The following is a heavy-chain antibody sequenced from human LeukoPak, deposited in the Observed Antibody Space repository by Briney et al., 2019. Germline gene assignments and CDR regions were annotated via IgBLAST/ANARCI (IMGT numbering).Heavy chain of an antibody. CDR1: GGTFSSYA. V-gene: IGHV1-69*13. CDR2: IIPIFGTA. CDR3: ARGRRQQLVLVDY. J-gene: IGHJ4*02. Sequence: ASVKVSCKASGGTFSSYAISWVRQAPGQGLEWMGGIIPIFGTANYAQKFQGRVTITADESTSTAYMELSSLRSEDTAVYYCARGRRQQLVLVDYWGQGTQVTVSS. D-gene: IGHD6-13*01.